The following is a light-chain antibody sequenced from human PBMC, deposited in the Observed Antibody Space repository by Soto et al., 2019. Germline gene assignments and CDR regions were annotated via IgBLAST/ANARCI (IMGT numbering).Light chain of an antibody. CDR1: QSVSSN. V-gene: IGKV3-15*01. Sequence: EIVMTQSPATLSVSPGERATLSCRASQSVSSNLAWYQQKPGQAPRLLLYGASTRATGIPGRFSGSGSGTEFTLTISSLQPEDFAVYYCQQHNYWPSFGQGTKLEIK. CDR3: QQHNYWPS. J-gene: IGKJ2*01. CDR2: GAS.